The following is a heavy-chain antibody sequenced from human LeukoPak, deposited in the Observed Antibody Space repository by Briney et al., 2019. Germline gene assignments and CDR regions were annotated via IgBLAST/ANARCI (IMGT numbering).Heavy chain of an antibody. J-gene: IGHJ4*02. CDR2: IYHSGST. V-gene: IGHV4-38-2*01. CDR1: GYSISSGYY. Sequence: SETLSLTCAVSGYSISSGYYWGWIRQPPWKGLEWIGSIYHSGSTYYNPSLKSRVTISVDTSKNQFSLKLSSVTAADTAVYYCARVNVVVVAATRSHYFAYWGQGTLVTVSS. CDR3: ARVNVVVVAATRSHYFAY. D-gene: IGHD2-15*01.